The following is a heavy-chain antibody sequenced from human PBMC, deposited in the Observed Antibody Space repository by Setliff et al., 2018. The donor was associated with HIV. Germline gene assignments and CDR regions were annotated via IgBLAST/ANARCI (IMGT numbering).Heavy chain of an antibody. CDR1: GDSISTDY. CDR3: ARHSPSDY. CDR2: IYNSAST. J-gene: IGHJ4*02. Sequence: PSETLSLTCTVSGDSISTDYWTWIRQPPGKGLEWIGYIYNSASTSYNPSLKSRVTISVDTSKNQFSLKLSSVTAADTAVYYCARHSPSDYWGLGTLVTVSS. V-gene: IGHV4-59*08.